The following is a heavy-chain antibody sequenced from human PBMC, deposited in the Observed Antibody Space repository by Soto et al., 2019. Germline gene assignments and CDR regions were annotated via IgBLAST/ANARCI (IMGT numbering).Heavy chain of an antibody. J-gene: IGHJ6*03. D-gene: IGHD6-13*01. CDR2: IYYSGST. V-gene: IGHV4-59*01. CDR1: GGSISSYY. CDR3: ARSSSAHLPYYYSMDV. Sequence: SETLSLTCTVSGGSISSYYWSWIRQPPGKGLEWIGYIYYSGSTNYNPSLKSRVTISVDTSKNQFSLKLSSVTAADTAVYYCARSSSAHLPYYYSMDVWGTGTTVTLSS.